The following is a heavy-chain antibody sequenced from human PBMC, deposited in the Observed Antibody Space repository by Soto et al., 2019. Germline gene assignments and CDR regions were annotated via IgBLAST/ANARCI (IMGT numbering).Heavy chain of an antibody. J-gene: IGHJ4*02. V-gene: IGHV3-30-3*01. CDR2: ISYDGSNK. CDR1: GFTFSNYA. Sequence: GGSLRLSCAASGFTFSNYAMHWVRQAPGKGLEWVAVISYDGSNKYYADSVKGRFTISRDNSKNTVYLQMNSLRAEDTAVYYCARERSHSSSPFLDYWGQGTLVTV. D-gene: IGHD6-6*01. CDR3: ARERSHSSSPFLDY.